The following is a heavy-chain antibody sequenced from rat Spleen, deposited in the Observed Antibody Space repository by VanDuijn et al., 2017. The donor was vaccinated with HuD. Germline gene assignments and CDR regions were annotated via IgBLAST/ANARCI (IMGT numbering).Heavy chain of an antibody. D-gene: IGHD1-2*01. CDR3: ARYTAALSFDY. J-gene: IGHJ2*01. CDR2: INSAGTT. CDR1: GHSITTAYR. Sequence: EVQLQESGPGLVKPSQSLSLTCSVTGHSITTAYRWNWIRKFPGNKLEWLGYINSAGTTNYNPSLKSRISITRDTSKNQFFLQLNSVTTDDTATYYCARYTAALSFDYWGQGVMVTVSS. V-gene: IGHV3-3*01.